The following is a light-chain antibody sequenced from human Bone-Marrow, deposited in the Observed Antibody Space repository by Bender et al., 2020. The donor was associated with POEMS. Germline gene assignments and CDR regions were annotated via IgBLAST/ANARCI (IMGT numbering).Light chain of an antibody. V-gene: IGLV1-44*01. Sequence: VLTQPPSASGTPGQRVTISCSGGSSNIGAHAVNWYQHLPGTAPKLLIYSSHRRPSEVPDRFSGSRSGTSASLAISGLQSEDEGDYYCAVWDDSLNGWVFVGGTKLTVL. CDR2: SSH. J-gene: IGLJ3*02. CDR3: AVWDDSLNGWV. CDR1: SSNIGAHA.